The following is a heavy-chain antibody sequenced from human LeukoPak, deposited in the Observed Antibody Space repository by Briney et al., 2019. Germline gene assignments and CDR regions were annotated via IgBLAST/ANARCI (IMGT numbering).Heavy chain of an antibody. J-gene: IGHJ3*02. Sequence: SETLSLTCTVSGGSISSSSYYWGWTRQPPGKGLEWIGSIYYSGSTYYNPSLKSRVTISVDTSKNQFSLKLSSVTAADTAVYYCARATYYYDSSGYSDAFDIWGQGTMVTVSS. CDR3: ARATYYYDSSGYSDAFDI. CDR2: IYYSGST. CDR1: GGSISSSSYY. V-gene: IGHV4-39*07. D-gene: IGHD3-22*01.